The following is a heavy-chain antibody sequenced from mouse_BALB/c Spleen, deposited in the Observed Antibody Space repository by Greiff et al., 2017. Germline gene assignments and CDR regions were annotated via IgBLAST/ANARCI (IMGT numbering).Heavy chain of an antibody. J-gene: IGHJ4*01. CDR1: GFTFSSYA. D-gene: IGHD1-1*01. CDR2: ISSGGSYT. CDR3: ARASYGSHAMDY. Sequence: EVQLMESGGGLVKPGGSLKLSCAASGFTFSSYAMSWVRQSPEKRLEWVAEISSGGSYTYYPDTVTGRFTISRDNAKNTLYLEMSSLRSEDTAMYYCARASYGSHAMDYWGQGTSVTVSS. V-gene: IGHV5-9-4*01.